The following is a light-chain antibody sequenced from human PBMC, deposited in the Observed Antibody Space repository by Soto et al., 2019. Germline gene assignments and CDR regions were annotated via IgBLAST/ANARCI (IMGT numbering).Light chain of an antibody. CDR2: STN. CDR1: SGSVSTSYY. J-gene: IGLJ3*02. CDR3: ALYMGSGIWV. V-gene: IGLV8-61*01. Sequence: QTVVTQEPSFSVSPGRTVTLTCGLSSGSVSTSYYPSWYQQTPGQAPRTLIYSTNTRSSGVPHRFSGSILGNKAALTITGAQADDEADYYCALYMGSGIWVFGGGTKLTVL.